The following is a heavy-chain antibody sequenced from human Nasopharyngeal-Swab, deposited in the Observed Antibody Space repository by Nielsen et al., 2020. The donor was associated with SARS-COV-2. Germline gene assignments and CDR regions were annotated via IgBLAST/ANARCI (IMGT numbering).Heavy chain of an antibody. CDR3: AKPPTVGAAIDY. D-gene: IGHD1-26*01. CDR2: IYPPDSDT. CDR1: GYKFTSYW. V-gene: IGHV5-51*01. Sequence: GESLKISCKSSGYKFTSYWIGWVRHMPGKGLEWMGIIYPPDSDTRYSPSFQGQVTISADKSISTAYLQWPSLKASDTAMYYCAKPPTVGAAIDYWGQGTLVIVSS. J-gene: IGHJ4*02.